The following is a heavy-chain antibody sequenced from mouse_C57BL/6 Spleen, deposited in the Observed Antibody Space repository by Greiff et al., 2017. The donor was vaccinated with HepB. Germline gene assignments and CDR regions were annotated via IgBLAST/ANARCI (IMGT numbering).Heavy chain of an antibody. V-gene: IGHV14-4*01. CDR3: TTLYDDYAMDY. D-gene: IGHD2-12*01. J-gene: IGHJ4*01. Sequence: EVKLVESGAELVRPGASVKLSCTASGFNIKDDYLHWVKQRPEQGLEWIGWIDTENGDTEYASKFQGKATITADTSSNTASLQLSSLTSEDTAVYYCTTLYDDYAMDYWGQGTSVTVSS. CDR1: GFNIKDDY. CDR2: IDTENGDT.